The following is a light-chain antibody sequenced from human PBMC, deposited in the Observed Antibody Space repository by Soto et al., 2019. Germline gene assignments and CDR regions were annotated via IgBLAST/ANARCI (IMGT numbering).Light chain of an antibody. CDR2: EVT. J-gene: IGLJ1*01. V-gene: IGLV2-14*01. CDR1: ISDIGGHHF. Sequence: QSVLTQPASLSGSPGPSITISCTGTISDIGGHHFVSWYQQQSGKAPKLVIYEVTDRPSGVSDRFSGSKSGNTASLTISGLQPEDEADYYCSSYTSSSLYVFGTGTKVTVL. CDR3: SSYTSSSLYV.